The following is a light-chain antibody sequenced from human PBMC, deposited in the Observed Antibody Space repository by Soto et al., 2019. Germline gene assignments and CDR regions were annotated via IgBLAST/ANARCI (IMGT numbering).Light chain of an antibody. CDR3: QIWGTGIVV. Sequence: QSVLTQSPSASASLGASVKLTCTLSSGHSIYAIAWHQQQPEKGPRYLMKLNSDGSHTKGDGIPDRFSGSSSGAERYLTVSSLQSEDEADYYCQIWGTGIVVFGGGTKLTVL. CDR1: SGHSIYA. CDR2: LNSDGSH. J-gene: IGLJ2*01. V-gene: IGLV4-69*01.